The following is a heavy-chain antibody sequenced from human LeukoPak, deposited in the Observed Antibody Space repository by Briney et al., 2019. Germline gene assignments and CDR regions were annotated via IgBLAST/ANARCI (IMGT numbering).Heavy chain of an antibody. J-gene: IGHJ3*02. Sequence: SATLSLTCAVSGGSISSYYWSWIRQPPGKGLGWIGYIYYSGSTNYNPSLKSRVTISVDTSKNQFSLKLSSVTAADTAVYYCARERDLKDAFDIWGQGTMVTVSS. CDR3: ARERDLKDAFDI. CDR2: IYYSGST. V-gene: IGHV4-59*12. D-gene: IGHD5-24*01. CDR1: GGSISSYY.